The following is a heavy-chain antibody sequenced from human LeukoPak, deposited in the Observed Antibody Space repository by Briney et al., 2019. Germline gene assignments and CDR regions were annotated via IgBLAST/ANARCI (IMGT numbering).Heavy chain of an antibody. D-gene: IGHD6-13*01. CDR3: ARVPSYSSSWYRGFDP. V-gene: IGHV4-34*01. J-gene: IGHJ5*02. CDR1: GGSISSYY. Sequence: PSETLSLTCTVSGGSISSYYWSWIRQPPGKGLEWIGEINHSGSTNYNPSLKSRVTISVDTSKNQFSLKLSSVTAADTAVYYCARVPSYSSSWYRGFDPWGQGTLVTVSS. CDR2: INHSGST.